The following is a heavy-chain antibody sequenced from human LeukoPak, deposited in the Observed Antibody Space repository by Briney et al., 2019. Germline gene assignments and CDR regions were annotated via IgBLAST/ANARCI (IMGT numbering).Heavy chain of an antibody. J-gene: IGHJ4*02. Sequence: ASVKVSCKASGYTFTSYAIHWVRQAPGQRLEWMGWINAGNGNTKYSQKFQGRVTITRDTSASTAYMELSSLRSEDTAVYYCARDQGYYYGSGSYYNPRGVLDYWGQGTLVTVSS. CDR3: ARDQGYYYGSGSYYNPRGVLDY. CDR1: GYTFTSYA. V-gene: IGHV1-3*01. CDR2: INAGNGNT. D-gene: IGHD3-10*01.